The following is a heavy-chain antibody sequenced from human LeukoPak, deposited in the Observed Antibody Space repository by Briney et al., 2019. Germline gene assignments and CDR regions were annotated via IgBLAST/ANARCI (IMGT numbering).Heavy chain of an antibody. J-gene: IGHJ4*02. Sequence: PGGSLRLSCGASGFTFSSYSMNWVRQAPGKGLEWVSSISSSSSYIYYAKSVKGRFTISRDNAKNSVYLQMNSLRAEDTAVYYCARDLLDPVAARKWGQGTLVTVSS. CDR2: ISSSSSYI. CDR1: GFTFSSYS. CDR3: ARDLLDPVAARK. V-gene: IGHV3-21*01. D-gene: IGHD6-6*01.